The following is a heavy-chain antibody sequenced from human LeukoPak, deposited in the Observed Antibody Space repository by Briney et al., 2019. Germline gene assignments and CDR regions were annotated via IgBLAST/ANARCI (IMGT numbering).Heavy chain of an antibody. Sequence: PGGSLRLSCAASGFTFSSFWMSWVRQAPGKGLEWVANIKQDGSEKYYVGSVKGRFTISRDNSKNTLYLQMNSLSAEDTAVYYCAKDLEFSSSWYRGSFDYWGQGTLVTVSS. V-gene: IGHV3-7*01. CDR1: GFTFSSFW. CDR3: AKDLEFSSSWYRGSFDY. J-gene: IGHJ4*02. CDR2: IKQDGSEK. D-gene: IGHD6-13*01.